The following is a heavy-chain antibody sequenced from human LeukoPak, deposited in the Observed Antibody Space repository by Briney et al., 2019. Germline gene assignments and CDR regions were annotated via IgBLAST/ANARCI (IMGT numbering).Heavy chain of an antibody. D-gene: IGHD3-22*01. CDR3: ATGGGYYDSSGGSTLYNWFDP. V-gene: IGHV4-39*01. CDR2: IYYSGST. Sequence: PSETLSLTCAVSGGSISSNSYYWGWIRQPPGKGLEWIGSIYYSGSTYYNPSLKSRVTISVDTSKNQFSLKLSSVTAADTAVYYCATGGGYYDSSGGSTLYNWFDPWGQGTLVTVSS. J-gene: IGHJ5*02. CDR1: GGSISSNSYY.